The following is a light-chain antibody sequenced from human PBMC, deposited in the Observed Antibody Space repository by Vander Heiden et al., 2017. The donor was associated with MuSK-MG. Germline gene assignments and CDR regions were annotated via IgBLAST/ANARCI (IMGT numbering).Light chain of an antibody. V-gene: IGKV1-39*01. J-gene: IGKJ1*01. CDR2: TAS. CDR1: HSISKF. Sequence: DIQLTQSPSSLSASVGDRVTITCRASHSISKFVNWFQQKPGKAPKVLIYTASTLQSGVPSRFSGSGSGTDFTLTISRLQPEDFATYYCQQTDNIPRAFGQGTKVEIK. CDR3: QQTDNIPRA.